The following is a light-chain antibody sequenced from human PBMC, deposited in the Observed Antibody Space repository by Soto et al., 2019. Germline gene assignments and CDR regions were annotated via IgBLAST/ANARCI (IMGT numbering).Light chain of an antibody. J-gene: IGLJ2*01. CDR3: SSYTSSSTLGVV. CDR2: DVS. Sequence: QSALTQPASVSGSPGQSITISCTGTSSDVGGYNYVSWYQQHPGKAPKLMIYDVSTRPSGVSNRFSGSKSGNTASLTISGRQAEDEADYYCSSYTSSSTLGVVFGGGTKVTVL. V-gene: IGLV2-14*01. CDR1: SSDVGGYNY.